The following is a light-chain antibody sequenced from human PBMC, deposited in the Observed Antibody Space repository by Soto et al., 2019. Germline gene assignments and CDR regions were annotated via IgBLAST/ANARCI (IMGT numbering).Light chain of an antibody. V-gene: IGKV1-9*01. CDR2: AAS. Sequence: IQWTQTPASPSAYVGDRVAITCRASQGISSFLARYEQKPGKAPKLLISAASSLQSGVPSRFSGSGFGTDFTLTITSLQPEDFATYYCQQFESYPSTFGGGTKVDIK. CDR3: QQFESYPST. CDR1: QGISSF. J-gene: IGKJ4*01.